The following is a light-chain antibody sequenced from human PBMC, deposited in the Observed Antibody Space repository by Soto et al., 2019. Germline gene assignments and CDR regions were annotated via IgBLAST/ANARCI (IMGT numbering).Light chain of an antibody. J-gene: IGKJ4*01. V-gene: IGKV3-20*01. CDR2: ATS. CDR1: QNVISSY. CDR3: QQYDSSHLT. Sequence: ENVLTQSPGTLSLSPRERATLSCRASQNVISSYLAWYQQKPGQAPSLLVYATSSRAAGIPDRFSGSGSGTDFTLTISRLEPEDFAVYYCQQYDSSHLTFGGGTKVEIK.